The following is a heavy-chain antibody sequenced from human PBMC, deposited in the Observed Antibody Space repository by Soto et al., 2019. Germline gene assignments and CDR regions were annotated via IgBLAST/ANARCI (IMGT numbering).Heavy chain of an antibody. D-gene: IGHD3-22*01. CDR3: ARVQTRGYDSSGYQNWFDP. Sequence: SETLSLTCTVSGGSISSYYWSWIRQPPGKGLEWIGYIYYSGSTNYNPSLKSRVTISVDTSKNQFSLKLSSVTAADTAVYYCARVQTRGYDSSGYQNWFDPWGQGTLVTVSS. J-gene: IGHJ5*02. CDR2: IYYSGST. CDR1: GGSISSYY. V-gene: IGHV4-59*01.